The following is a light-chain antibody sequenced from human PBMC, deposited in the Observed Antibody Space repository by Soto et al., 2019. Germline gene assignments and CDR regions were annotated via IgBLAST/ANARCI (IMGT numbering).Light chain of an antibody. J-gene: IGLJ1*01. CDR2: EVG. V-gene: IGLV2-14*01. CDR3: CSYASGSIYV. Sequence: SALTQPASVSGSPGQSITISCTGTSSDVGAFNYVSWYLQYPGKAPKLMIYEVGNRPSGVSNRFSGSKSGNTASLTISGLQAEDEADYYCCSYASGSIYVFGTGTQLTVL. CDR1: SSDVGAFNY.